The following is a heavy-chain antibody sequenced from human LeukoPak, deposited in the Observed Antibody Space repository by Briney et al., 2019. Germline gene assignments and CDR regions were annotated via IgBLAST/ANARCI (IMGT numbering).Heavy chain of an antibody. CDR2: ISGSGGST. Sequence: PGGSLRLSCAASGFTFSSYAMSWVRQAPGKGLEWVSAISGSGGSTYYADSVKGRFTISRDNSKNTLYLQMNSLRAEDTAVYYCTTEGTLEYSSSSYSDLFDYWGQGTLVTVSS. D-gene: IGHD6-6*01. CDR1: GFTFSSYA. V-gene: IGHV3-23*01. CDR3: TTEGTLEYSSSSYSDLFDY. J-gene: IGHJ4*02.